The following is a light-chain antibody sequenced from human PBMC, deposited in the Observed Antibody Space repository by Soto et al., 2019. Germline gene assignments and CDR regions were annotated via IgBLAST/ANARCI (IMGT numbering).Light chain of an antibody. CDR2: EVT. Sequence: QSALTQPASVSGSPGQSITISCTGTSSDIGAYDYVSWFQQYPCKAPTLLIYEVTFRPSGVSSRFSGSKSGNTASLTISGLQTEDEADYYCGSYASATLIFGGGTKLTVL. V-gene: IGLV2-14*01. CDR1: SSDIGAYDY. CDR3: GSYASATLI. J-gene: IGLJ2*01.